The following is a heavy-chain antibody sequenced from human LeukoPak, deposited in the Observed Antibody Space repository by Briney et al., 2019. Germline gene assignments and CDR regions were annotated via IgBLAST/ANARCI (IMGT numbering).Heavy chain of an antibody. D-gene: IGHD3-3*01. CDR1: GCTFTGYY. J-gene: IGHJ4*02. CDR2: INPNSGGT. V-gene: IGHV1-2*02. Sequence: ASVKVSCKASGCTFTGYYMHWVRQAPGQGLEWMGWINPNSGGTNYAQKFQGRVTMTRDTSISTAYMELSRLRSDDTAVYYCARAKFLEWLSPIDYWGQGTLVTVSS. CDR3: ARAKFLEWLSPIDY.